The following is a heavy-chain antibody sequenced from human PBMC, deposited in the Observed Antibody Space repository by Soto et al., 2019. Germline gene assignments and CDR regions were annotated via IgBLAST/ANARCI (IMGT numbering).Heavy chain of an antibody. CDR1: GGSFSGHS. CDR3: STRAYDTNGYYRFDP. V-gene: IGHV4-34*01. Sequence: SETLSLTCAVYGGSFSGHSWTWIRQSPGKGLEWIGDINHSGRVNYSPSLKSRVTISLDTSKNQFSLILSAVTAADTAMYYCSTRAYDTNGYYRFDPWGQGTLVTSPQ. J-gene: IGHJ5*01. CDR2: INHSGRV. D-gene: IGHD3-22*01.